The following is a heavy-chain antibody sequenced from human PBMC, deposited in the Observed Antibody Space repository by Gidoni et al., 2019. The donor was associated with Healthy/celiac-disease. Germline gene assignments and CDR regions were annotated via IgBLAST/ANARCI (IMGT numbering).Heavy chain of an antibody. CDR1: GYPCTSYA. Sequence: QVQLVQSGAEVKKPGASVKFSCKASGYPCTSYAISWVRPAPGQGLEWMGWISAYNGNTNEAQKLQGRVTMTTETSTSTAYMELRSRRSDDTAVYYCARESSGWFDYWGQGTLVTGSS. CDR3: ARESSGWFDY. D-gene: IGHD6-19*01. V-gene: IGHV1-18*01. J-gene: IGHJ5*01. CDR2: ISAYNGNT.